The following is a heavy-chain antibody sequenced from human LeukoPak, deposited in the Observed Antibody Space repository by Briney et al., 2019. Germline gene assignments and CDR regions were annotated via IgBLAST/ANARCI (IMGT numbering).Heavy chain of an antibody. CDR1: GDSVSSNSAA. Sequence: SQTHSLTCVISGDSVSSNSAAWNWIRQSPSRGLEWLGRTYYRSKWYYDYSVAVKSRVTINPDTSKNQFSLQLSSVTPEDTAVYYCVRDLVGGSTIFDCWGQGTLVTVSS. J-gene: IGHJ4*02. CDR2: TYYRSKWYY. D-gene: IGHD1-26*01. CDR3: VRDLVGGSTIFDC. V-gene: IGHV6-1*01.